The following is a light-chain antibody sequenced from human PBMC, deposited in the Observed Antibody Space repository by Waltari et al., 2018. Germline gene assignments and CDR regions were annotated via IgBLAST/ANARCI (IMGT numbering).Light chain of an antibody. CDR3: QQTYSVLYT. CDR2: GSS. CDR1: PLVSNY. V-gene: IGKV1-39*01. Sequence: DIQMTQSPSSLSASVGHGSPLPCRASPLVSNYLNWYPQKPGKPPKLLIFGSSSLQSAVPSRFSGSGSGTDFTLTISSLQPEDFATYYCQQTYSVLYTFGQGTKLQI. J-gene: IGKJ2*01.